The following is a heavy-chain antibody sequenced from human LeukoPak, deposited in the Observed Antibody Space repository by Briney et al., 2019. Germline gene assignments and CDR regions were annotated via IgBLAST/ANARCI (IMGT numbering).Heavy chain of an antibody. CDR3: ARRFQGWTGYYYYYMDV. Sequence: SETLSLTCTVSGGSISSYYWSWIRQPPGKGLEWIGEINHSGSTNYNPSLKSRVTISVDTSKNQFSLKLSSVTASDTAVYYCARRFQGWTGYYYYYMDVWGKGTTVTISS. D-gene: IGHD3/OR15-3a*01. J-gene: IGHJ6*03. CDR2: INHSGST. CDR1: GGSISSYY. V-gene: IGHV4-34*01.